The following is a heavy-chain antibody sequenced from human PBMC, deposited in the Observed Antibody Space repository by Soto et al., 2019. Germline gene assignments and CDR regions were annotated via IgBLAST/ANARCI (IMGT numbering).Heavy chain of an antibody. V-gene: IGHV4-34*01. CDR3: ARGRGYSSSLRYDY. Sequence: SETLSLTCAVYGGSFSGYYLSWIRQPPGKGLEWIGEINHSGSTNYNPSLKSRVTISVDTSKNQFSLKLSSVTAADTAVYYCARGRGYSSSLRYDYWGQGTLVTVSS. CDR2: INHSGST. CDR1: GGSFSGYY. D-gene: IGHD6-13*01. J-gene: IGHJ4*02.